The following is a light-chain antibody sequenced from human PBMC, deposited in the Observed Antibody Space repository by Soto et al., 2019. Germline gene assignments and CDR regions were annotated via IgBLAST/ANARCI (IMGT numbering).Light chain of an antibody. V-gene: IGKV3-15*01. CDR1: QGVSSN. J-gene: IGKJ1*01. CDR2: GAS. CDR3: QQYNNWWT. Sequence: ELVMTQSPATLSVSPGERATLSCRASQGVSSNLAWYQQKPGQAPRLLIYGASTRATGIPARFRGSGSGTEFTLTISSLQSEDFAVYYCQQYNNWWTYGQGTKVEIK.